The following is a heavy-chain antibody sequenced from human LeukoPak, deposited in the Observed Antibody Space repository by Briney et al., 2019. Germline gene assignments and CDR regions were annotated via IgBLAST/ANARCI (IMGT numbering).Heavy chain of an antibody. CDR3: SRVHKAFDGARDAFDI. CDR1: GDSVSSKSAA. CDR2: TYYRSTWYN. J-gene: IGHJ3*02. Sequence: SQTLSLTCAISGDSVSSKSAAWNWIRQSPSRGLEWLGRTYYRSTWYNDYAVSVKSRITINADTSKNQFSLQLNPVTPEDTAVYYCSRVHKAFDGARDAFDIWGQGTMVTVSS. V-gene: IGHV6-1*01. D-gene: IGHD3-10*01.